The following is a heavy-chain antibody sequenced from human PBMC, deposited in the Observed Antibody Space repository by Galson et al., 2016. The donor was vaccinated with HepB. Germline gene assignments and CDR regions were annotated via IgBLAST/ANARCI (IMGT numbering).Heavy chain of an antibody. V-gene: IGHV3-33*01. Sequence: SLRLSCAASGFTFSSYGMHWVRQAPGKGLEWVAVIWYDGSNEYYADSVKGRFNISGDNSKNTLYLQMNSLRAEDTAVYYCASLRSLGSFSRGLYWGQGTLVTVSS. D-gene: IGHD3-10*01. J-gene: IGHJ4*02. CDR2: IWYDGSNE. CDR3: ASLRSLGSFSRGLY. CDR1: GFTFSSYG.